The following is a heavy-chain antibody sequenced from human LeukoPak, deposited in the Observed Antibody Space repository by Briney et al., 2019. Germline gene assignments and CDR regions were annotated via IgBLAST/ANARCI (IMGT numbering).Heavy chain of an antibody. CDR1: GFTFSSYA. CDR2: ISYDGSNK. Sequence: GGSLRLSCAASGFTFSSYAMHWVRQAPGKGLEWVAVISYDGSNKYYADSVKGRFTISRDNSKNTLYLQMNSLRPEDTAVYYCAREFGHNRWYFDYWGQGALVTVSS. CDR3: AREFGHNRWYFDY. J-gene: IGHJ4*02. D-gene: IGHD5-24*01. V-gene: IGHV3-30-3*01.